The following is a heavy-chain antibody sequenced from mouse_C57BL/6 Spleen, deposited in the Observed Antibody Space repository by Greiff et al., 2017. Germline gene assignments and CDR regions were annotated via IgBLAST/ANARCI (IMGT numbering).Heavy chain of an antibody. CDR1: GFTFTDYY. CDR3: ARSLGRYWYFDV. CDR2: IRNKANGYTT. J-gene: IGHJ1*03. D-gene: IGHD4-1*01. Sequence: EVKVVESGGGLVQPGGSLSLSCAASGFTFTDYYMSWVRQPPGKALEWLGFIRNKANGYTTEYSASVKGRFTISRDTSQSLLYLQMTALRAEDSATYYCARSLGRYWYFDVWGTGTTVTVSS. V-gene: IGHV7-3*01.